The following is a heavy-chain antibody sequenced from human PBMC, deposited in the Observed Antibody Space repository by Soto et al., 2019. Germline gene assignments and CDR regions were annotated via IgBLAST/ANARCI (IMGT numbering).Heavy chain of an antibody. CDR1: GDTFSSYA. J-gene: IGHJ6*02. Sequence: ASVKVSCKASGDTFSSYAISWLRQAPGQGLEWMGGIIAIFGTANYAQKFQGRVTITADESTSTAYMELSSLRSEDTAVYYCAGGDGFPYYGMDVWGQGTTVTVSS. V-gene: IGHV1-69*13. CDR3: AGGDGFPYYGMDV. D-gene: IGHD6-25*01. CDR2: IIAIFGTA.